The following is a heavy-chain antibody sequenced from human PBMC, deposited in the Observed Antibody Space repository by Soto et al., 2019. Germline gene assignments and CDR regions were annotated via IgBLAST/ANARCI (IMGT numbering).Heavy chain of an antibody. V-gene: IGHV3-23*01. J-gene: IGHJ6*01. Sequence: EKGLEWVSAISGSGGSTYYADSVKGRFTISRDNSKNTLYLQMNSLRAEDTAVYYCVFLWRGEQTRYLHGLDV. CDR2: ISGSGGST. D-gene: IGHD3-3*01. CDR3: VFLWRGEQTRYLHGLDV.